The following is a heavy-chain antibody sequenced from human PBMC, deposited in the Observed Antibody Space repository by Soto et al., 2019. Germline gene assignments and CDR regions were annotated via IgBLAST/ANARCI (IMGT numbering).Heavy chain of an antibody. D-gene: IGHD3-16*01. Sequence: EVQLVESGGGLVQPGGSLRLSCAASGFTFSNYWMHWVRQAPGKGLVWVSRISHDGSATAYADSVKGRFTISRDNAKNTLYLQMNSVRVEDTAVYYCARDCYAQADYWGQGTLVTASS. V-gene: IGHV3-74*01. J-gene: IGHJ4*02. CDR2: ISHDGSAT. CDR1: GFTFSNYW. CDR3: ARDCYAQADY.